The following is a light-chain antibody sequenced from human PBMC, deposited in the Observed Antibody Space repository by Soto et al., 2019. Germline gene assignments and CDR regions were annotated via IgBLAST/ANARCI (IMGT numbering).Light chain of an antibody. Sequence: QSALTQPASVSGSPGQSITISCTGSSSDVGSYNLVSWYQQYPGKAPKLMIFEGNKRPSGVSNRFSASKSVNTASLTISGPQAEDGADYYCWSYAGRRTFEVFGEGTKPTAL. CDR3: WSYAGRRTFEV. J-gene: IGLJ2*01. CDR2: EGN. CDR1: SSDVGSYNL. V-gene: IGLV2-23*03.